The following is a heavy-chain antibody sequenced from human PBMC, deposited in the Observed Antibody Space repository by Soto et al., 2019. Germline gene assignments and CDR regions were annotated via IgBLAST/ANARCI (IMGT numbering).Heavy chain of an antibody. Sequence: AASVKVSCKASGGTFSSYAISWVRQAPGQGLEWMGGIIPIFGTANYAQKFQGRVTITADESTSTAYMELSSLRSEDTAVYYCASYYGDHYYYYGMDVWGQGTTVTVSS. V-gene: IGHV1-69*13. D-gene: IGHD4-17*01. CDR3: ASYYGDHYYYYGMDV. CDR2: IIPIFGTA. J-gene: IGHJ6*02. CDR1: GGTFSSYA.